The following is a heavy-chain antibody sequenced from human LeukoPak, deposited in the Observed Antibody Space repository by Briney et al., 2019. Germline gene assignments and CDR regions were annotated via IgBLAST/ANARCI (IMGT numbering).Heavy chain of an antibody. V-gene: IGHV1-69*06. D-gene: IGHD1-1*01. CDR1: GGTFSSYA. CDR2: IIPIFGTA. Sequence: SVKVSCKASGGTFSSYAISWVRQAPGQGLEWMGGIIPIFGTANYAQKFQGRVTITADKSTSTAYMELSSLRSEDTAVYYCARDRYAGTTHFDAFDIWGQGTMVTVS. J-gene: IGHJ3*02. CDR3: ARDRYAGTTHFDAFDI.